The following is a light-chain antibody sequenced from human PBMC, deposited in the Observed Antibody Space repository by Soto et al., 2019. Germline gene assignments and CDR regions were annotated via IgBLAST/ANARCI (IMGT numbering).Light chain of an antibody. CDR1: QSVSSS. CDR2: DAS. Sequence: VLTQSPATLSLSPGATATLSCRASQSVSSSLAWYQQKPGQAPRLLLYDASNRATGIPARFSGSGSGTDFTRTISSLDSDDFAVYYCQQCGSFGGGTKVDNK. V-gene: IGKV3-11*01. J-gene: IGKJ4*01. CDR3: QQCGS.